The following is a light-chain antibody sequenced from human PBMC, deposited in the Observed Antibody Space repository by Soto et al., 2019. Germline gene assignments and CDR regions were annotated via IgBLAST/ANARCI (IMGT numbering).Light chain of an antibody. CDR2: TAA. V-gene: IGKV1-39*01. CDR3: QQSYSTPYT. Sequence: IHMTQSPSSLSASVGDRVTITCRASQRITTYLNWYQQKPGKAPKLLISTAATLQGGVPSRFSGSVSGTDFTLTITTPQPEDFATYFCQQSYSTPYTFGQGTKLEIK. J-gene: IGKJ2*01. CDR1: QRITTY.